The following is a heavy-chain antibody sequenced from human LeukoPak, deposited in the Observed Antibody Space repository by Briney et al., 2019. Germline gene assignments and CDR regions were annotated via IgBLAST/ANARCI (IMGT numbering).Heavy chain of an antibody. Sequence: SETLSLTCTVSGGSISSYYWSWIRQPPGKGLEWIGYIYYSGSTNYNPSLKSRVTISVDTSKNQFSLKLSSMTAADTAAYYCARTMVRGVSDYYYGMDVWGQGTTVTVSS. CDR2: IYYSGST. V-gene: IGHV4-59*01. CDR1: GGSISSYY. CDR3: ARTMVRGVSDYYYGMDV. J-gene: IGHJ6*02. D-gene: IGHD3-10*01.